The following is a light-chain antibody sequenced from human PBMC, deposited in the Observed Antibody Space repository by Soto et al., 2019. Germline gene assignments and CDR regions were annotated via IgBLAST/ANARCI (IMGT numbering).Light chain of an antibody. J-gene: IGKJ2*01. CDR1: QSISSW. CDR2: KSS. CDR3: QQYNSYSQT. V-gene: IGKV1-5*03. Sequence: DIQMTQSPSTLSASVGDRVTITCRASQSISSWLAWYQQKPGKATKLLIYKSSSLESGVPSRLSGSGSGTESPPTIRSLQHDYVATYYCQQYNSYSQTFGQGTKLEIK.